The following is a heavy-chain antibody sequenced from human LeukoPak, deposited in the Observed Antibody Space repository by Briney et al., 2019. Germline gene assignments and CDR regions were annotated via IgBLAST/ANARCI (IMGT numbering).Heavy chain of an antibody. CDR3: ARGAKRVVGATTHWFDP. CDR1: GFTFSSYG. D-gene: IGHD1-26*01. CDR2: ISYDGSIK. V-gene: IGHV3-30*03. J-gene: IGHJ5*02. Sequence: GRSLRLSCAASGFTFSSYGMHWVRHAPGRGLEWVAFISYDGSIKKYADSVKGRFTISRDNSKNTLYLQMNSLRDEDTAVYYCARGAKRVVGATTHWFDPWGQGTLVTVSS.